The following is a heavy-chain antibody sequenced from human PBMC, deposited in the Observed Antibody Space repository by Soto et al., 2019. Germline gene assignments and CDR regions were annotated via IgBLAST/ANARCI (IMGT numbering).Heavy chain of an antibody. CDR3: ARVLGYSSGPQGSWFDP. V-gene: IGHV3-30-3*01. CDR1: GFTFSSYA. CDR2: ISYDGSNK. J-gene: IGHJ5*02. Sequence: QVQLVESGGGVVQPGRSLRLSCAASGFTFSSYAMHWVRQAPGKGLEWVAVISYDGSNKYYADSVKGRFTISRDNSKNPLYLQMNSLRAEDTAVYYCARVLGYSSGPQGSWFDPWGQGTLVTVSS. D-gene: IGHD6-25*01.